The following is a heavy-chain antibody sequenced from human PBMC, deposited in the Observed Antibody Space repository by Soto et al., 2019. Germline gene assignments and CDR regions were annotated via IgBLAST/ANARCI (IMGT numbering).Heavy chain of an antibody. V-gene: IGHV4-30-4*01. J-gene: IGHJ4*02. D-gene: IGHD3-22*01. CDR1: GGSISSGDYY. CDR2: IYYSGST. CDR3: ARVNHYYDSSGYLDY. Sequence: SETLSLTCTVSGGSISSGDYYWSWIRQPPGKGLEWIGYIYYSGSTYYNPSLKSRVTISVDTSKNQFSLKLSSVTAADTAVYYCARVNHYYDSSGYLDYWGQGTLVTVSS.